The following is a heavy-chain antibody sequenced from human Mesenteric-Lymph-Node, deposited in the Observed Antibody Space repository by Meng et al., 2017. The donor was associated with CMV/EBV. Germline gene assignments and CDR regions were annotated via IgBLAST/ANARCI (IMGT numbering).Heavy chain of an antibody. Sequence: SETLSLTCTVSGGSVSSGTYYWSWIRQPPGKGLEWIGYIYYSGSTNYNPSLKSRVTMSLDTSKNQFSLRLTSVTAADTAVYYCAKSPSNPLIYGMDVWGQGTTVTVSS. V-gene: IGHV4-61*01. CDR2: IYYSGST. CDR1: GGSVSSGTYY. J-gene: IGHJ6*02. D-gene: IGHD4-11*01. CDR3: AKSPSNPLIYGMDV.